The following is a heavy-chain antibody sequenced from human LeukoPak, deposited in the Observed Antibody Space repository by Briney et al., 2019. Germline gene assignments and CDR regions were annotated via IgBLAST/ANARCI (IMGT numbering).Heavy chain of an antibody. D-gene: IGHD3-22*01. CDR3: ARRHYYDSRGAFDI. CDR1: GGSISSSSYY. J-gene: IGHJ3*02. CDR2: IYYSGST. Sequence: SETLSLTCTVSGGSISSSSYYWGWIRQPPGTGLEWIGSIYYSGSTYYNPSLKSRVTISVDTSKNHFSLKLSSVTAADTAVYYCARRHYYDSRGAFDIWGQGTMVTVSS. V-gene: IGHV4-39*02.